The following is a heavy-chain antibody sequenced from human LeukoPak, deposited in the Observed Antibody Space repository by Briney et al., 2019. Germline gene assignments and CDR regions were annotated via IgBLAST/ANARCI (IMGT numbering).Heavy chain of an antibody. Sequence: GGSLRLSCVASGFTFNSYAMYWVRQAPGKGLEWISGIFGSGGSAHYADSVKGRFTISRDNSKNTVYLQLDSLRVEDTAVYYCGKTTVGYSSGRYPGWPVDYWGQGALVTVST. V-gene: IGHV3-23*01. CDR1: GFTFNSYA. D-gene: IGHD2-15*01. CDR3: GKTTVGYSSGRYPGWPVDY. J-gene: IGHJ4*02. CDR2: IFGSGGSA.